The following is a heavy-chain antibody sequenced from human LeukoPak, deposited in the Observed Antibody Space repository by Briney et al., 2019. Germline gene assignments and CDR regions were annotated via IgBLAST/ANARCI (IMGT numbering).Heavy chain of an antibody. CDR2: ISSSSSTI. D-gene: IGHD6-13*01. CDR3: ARDEDWGSSSKLYGMDV. V-gene: IGHV3-48*04. Sequence: GGSLRLSCAASGFTFSSYSMNWVRQAPGKGLEWVSYISSSSSTIYYADSVKGRFTISRDNAKNSLYLQMKSLRAEDTAVYYCARDEDWGSSSKLYGMDVWGQGTTVTVSS. CDR1: GFTFSSYS. J-gene: IGHJ6*02.